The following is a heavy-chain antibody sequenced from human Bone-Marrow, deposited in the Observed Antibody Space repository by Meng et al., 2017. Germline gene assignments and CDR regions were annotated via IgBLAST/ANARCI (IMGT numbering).Heavy chain of an antibody. Sequence: SETLSLTCAVSGGSISSSSWWSWVRQPPGKGLEWIGEIYQSGSTNYNPSLKSRVTISVDKAKNQFSLKLSSVTAADTAVYYCARGGDRGSGWYGGAFDIWGQGTMVTVSS. D-gene: IGHD6-19*01. V-gene: IGHV4-4*02. CDR3: ARGGDRGSGWYGGAFDI. J-gene: IGHJ3*02. CDR2: IYQSGST. CDR1: GGSISSSSW.